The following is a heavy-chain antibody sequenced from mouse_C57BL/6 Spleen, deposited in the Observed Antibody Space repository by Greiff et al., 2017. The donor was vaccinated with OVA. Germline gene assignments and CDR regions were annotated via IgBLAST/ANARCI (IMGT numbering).Heavy chain of an antibody. D-gene: IGHD1-1*01. J-gene: IGHJ4*01. CDR1: GYTFTSYW. Sequence: QVQLQQPGAELVMPGASVKLSCKASGYTFTSYWMHWVKQRPGQGLEWIGEIDPSDSYTNYNQKFKGKSTLTVDKSSSTAYMQLSSLTSEDSAVYYCARAGGGVGSSPYAMDYWGQGTSVTVSS. V-gene: IGHV1-69*01. CDR2: IDPSDSYT. CDR3: ARAGGGVGSSPYAMDY.